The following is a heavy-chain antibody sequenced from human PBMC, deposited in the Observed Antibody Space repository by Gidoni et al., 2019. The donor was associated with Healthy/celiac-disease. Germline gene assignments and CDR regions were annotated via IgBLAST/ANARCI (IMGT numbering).Heavy chain of an antibody. CDR3: AKEGGSGSYFLYYYYGMDV. CDR1: GFTFSSYG. V-gene: IGHV3-30*18. J-gene: IGHJ6*02. D-gene: IGHD1-26*01. Sequence: QVQLVESGGGVVQPGRSLRLSCAASGFTFSSYGMHWVRQAPGKGLAWVAVISYDGSNKYYADSVKGRFTISRDNSKNTLYLQMNSLRAEDTAVYYCAKEGGSGSYFLYYYYGMDVWGQGTTVTVSS. CDR2: ISYDGSNK.